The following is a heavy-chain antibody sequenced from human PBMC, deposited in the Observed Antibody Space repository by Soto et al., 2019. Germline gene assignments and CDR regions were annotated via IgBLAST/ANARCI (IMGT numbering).Heavy chain of an antibody. V-gene: IGHV3-30-3*01. CDR1: GFTFSSYA. D-gene: IGHD3-10*01. Sequence: GGSLRLSCAASGFTFSSYAMHWVRQAPGKGLEWVAVISYDGSNKYYADSVKGRFTISRDNSKNTLYLQMNSLRAEDTAVYYCARDGYYYGSGRHKKYYYYGMDVWGQGTTVTVSS. CDR3: ARDGYYYGSGRHKKYYYYGMDV. J-gene: IGHJ6*02. CDR2: ISYDGSNK.